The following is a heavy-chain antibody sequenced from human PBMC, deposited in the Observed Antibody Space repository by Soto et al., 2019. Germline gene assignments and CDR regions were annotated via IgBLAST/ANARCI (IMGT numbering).Heavy chain of an antibody. Sequence: GSLRLSCAASGFTFSSYAMHWVRQAPGKGLEWVAVISYDGSNKYYADSVKGRFTISRDNSKNTLYLQMNSLRAEDTAVYYCARGGYCSSTSCYVSRMDVWGQGTTVTVSS. J-gene: IGHJ6*02. CDR2: ISYDGSNK. CDR3: ARGGYCSSTSCYVSRMDV. V-gene: IGHV3-30-3*01. CDR1: GFTFSSYA. D-gene: IGHD2-2*01.